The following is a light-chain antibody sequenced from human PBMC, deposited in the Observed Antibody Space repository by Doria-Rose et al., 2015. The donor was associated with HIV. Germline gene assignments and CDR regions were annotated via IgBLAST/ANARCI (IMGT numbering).Light chain of an antibody. V-gene: IGKV1-39*01. Sequence: DIQVTQSPSSLSASVGDRVTITCRASQSISNYLNWYQQKPGKAPKLLIYTASSLQSGVPSRSSASGSGTDFTLTISSLQPEDFATYYCQQSYKTPPTTFGQGTRLEIK. CDR1: QSISNY. CDR2: TAS. J-gene: IGKJ5*01. CDR3: QQSYKTPPTT.